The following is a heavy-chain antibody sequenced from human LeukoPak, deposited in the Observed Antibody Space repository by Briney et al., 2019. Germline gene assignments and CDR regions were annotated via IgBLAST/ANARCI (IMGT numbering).Heavy chain of an antibody. J-gene: IGHJ4*02. CDR3: ARGFSAYYYDSSGPLTDY. Sequence: GGSLRLSCAASGFTFSSYSMNWVRQAPGKGLEWVSSISSSSSYIYYADSVKGRFTISRDNAKNSLYLRMNSLRAEDTAVYYCARGFSAYYYDSSGPLTDYWGQGTLVTVSS. CDR2: ISSSSSYI. V-gene: IGHV3-21*01. D-gene: IGHD3-22*01. CDR1: GFTFSSYS.